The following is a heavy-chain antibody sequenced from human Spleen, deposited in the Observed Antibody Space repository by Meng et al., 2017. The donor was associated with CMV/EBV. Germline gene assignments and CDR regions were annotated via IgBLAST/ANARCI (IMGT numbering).Heavy chain of an antibody. CDR1: GGTFSSHY. V-gene: IGHV1-69*05. D-gene: IGHD6-6*01. CDR3: ARGVGAARPVFDY. Sequence: CTASGGTFSSHYVGWALQAPGRGLEWMGGISPMFGTPNYAQRFQGRLTITTDESTNTAYMELNRLSSDDTAVYYCARGVGAARPVFDYWGRGTLVTVSS. J-gene: IGHJ4*02. CDR2: ISPMFGTP.